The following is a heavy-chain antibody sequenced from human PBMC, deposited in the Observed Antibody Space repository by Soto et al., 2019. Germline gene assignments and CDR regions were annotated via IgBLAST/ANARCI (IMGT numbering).Heavy chain of an antibody. V-gene: IGHV3-23*01. J-gene: IGHJ4*02. CDR1: GFKFSSYA. D-gene: IGHD1-1*01. Sequence: PGVSLRLSCAASGFKFSSYAMSWVRQAPGKGLEWVSTISGSVATTHYAASVKARFTISRDNSKKLLFLQMNRRRVADTAVYYCAKDLWNQFYFDSWGQGTLVTVSS. CDR3: AKDLWNQFYFDS. CDR2: ISGSVATT.